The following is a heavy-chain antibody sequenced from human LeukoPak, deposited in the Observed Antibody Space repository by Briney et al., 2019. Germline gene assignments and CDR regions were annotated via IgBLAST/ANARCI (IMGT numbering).Heavy chain of an antibody. CDR3: ARGDPSGYFQH. D-gene: IGHD1-26*01. Sequence: PGGSLRLSCAASGFTFSDYYMSWLRQAPGKGLEWVSGNSGSGTTYYADSVKGRFTISRDNSKNTLYLQMNSLRAEDTAVYYCARGDPSGYFQHWGQGTLVTVSS. CDR2: NSGSGTT. J-gene: IGHJ1*01. V-gene: IGHV3-66*01. CDR1: GFTFSDYY.